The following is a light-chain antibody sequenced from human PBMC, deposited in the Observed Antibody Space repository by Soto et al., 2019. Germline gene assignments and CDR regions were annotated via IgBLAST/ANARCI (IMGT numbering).Light chain of an antibody. J-gene: IGLJ3*02. Sequence: QSVLTQPASVSGSPGQSITISCTGTSSDIGSYNLVSWYQRHPGRAPKLMVYEGSRRPSGVSNRFSGSKSGNTASLTISGLQAEDEADYFCCSYAGSGTWVFGGGTKVTVL. CDR2: EGS. V-gene: IGLV2-23*01. CDR1: SSDIGSYNL. CDR3: CSYAGSGTWV.